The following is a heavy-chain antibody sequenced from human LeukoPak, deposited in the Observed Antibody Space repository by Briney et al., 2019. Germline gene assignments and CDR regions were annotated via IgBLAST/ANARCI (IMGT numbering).Heavy chain of an antibody. CDR2: ISSSSSYI. J-gene: IGHJ4*02. D-gene: IGHD6-13*01. Sequence: PGGSPRLSCAASGFTFSSYSMNWVRQAPGKGLEWVSSISSSSSYIYYADSVKGRFTISRDNAKNSPYLQMNSLRAEDTAVYYCAREAPIAAAGIDFDYWGQGTLVTVSS. CDR3: AREAPIAAAGIDFDY. CDR1: GFTFSSYS. V-gene: IGHV3-21*01.